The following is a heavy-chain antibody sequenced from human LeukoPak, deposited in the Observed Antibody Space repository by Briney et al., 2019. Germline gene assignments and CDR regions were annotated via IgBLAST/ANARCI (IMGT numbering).Heavy chain of an antibody. D-gene: IGHD6-13*01. CDR1: GGTFSSYA. J-gene: IGHJ3*02. CDR3: ARDPYSSSWYDAFDI. CDR2: VIPMFATA. Sequence: SVKVSCKASGGTFSSYAISWVRQAPGQGLEWMGGVIPMFATANYAPKFQDRVTITADESTSTAYMELRSLRSEDTAVYHCARDPYSSSWYDAFDIWGQGTMVTVSS. V-gene: IGHV1-69*13.